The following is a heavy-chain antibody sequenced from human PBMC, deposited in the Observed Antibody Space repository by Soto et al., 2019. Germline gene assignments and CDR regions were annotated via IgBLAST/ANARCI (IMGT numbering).Heavy chain of an antibody. CDR3: AHSYVWGSYRHLGYFDY. J-gene: IGHJ4*02. CDR1: GFSLSTSGVG. V-gene: IGHV2-5*02. Sequence: QITLKESGPTLVKPTQTLTLTCTFSGFSLSTSGVGVGWIRQPPGKALEWLALIYWDDDKRYSPSLKSRLTITKDTSKNQVVLTMTSMDPVDTATYYCAHSYVWGSYRHLGYFDYWGQGTLVTVSS. CDR2: IYWDDDK. D-gene: IGHD3-16*02.